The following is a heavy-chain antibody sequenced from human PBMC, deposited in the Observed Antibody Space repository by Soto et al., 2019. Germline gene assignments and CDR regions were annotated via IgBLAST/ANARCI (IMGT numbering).Heavy chain of an antibody. Sequence: EASVKVSCKASGYTFTGYYMHWVRQAPGQGLEWMGWINPNSGGTNYAQKFQGWVTMTRDTSISTAYMELSRLRSDDTAVYYCARDRTVTTSGYYYYGMDVWGQGTTVTVSS. CDR3: ARDRTVTTSGYYYYGMDV. V-gene: IGHV1-2*04. D-gene: IGHD4-17*01. J-gene: IGHJ6*02. CDR2: INPNSGGT. CDR1: GYTFTGYY.